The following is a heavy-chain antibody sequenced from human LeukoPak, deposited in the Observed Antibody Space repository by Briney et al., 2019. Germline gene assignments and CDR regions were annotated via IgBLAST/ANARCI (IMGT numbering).Heavy chain of an antibody. Sequence: PSGTLSLTCAVSGGSISSSNWWSWIRQSPGKGLEWIGEINHRVSTNYNPSLKRRVTVSLDTSKNQFSLKLSSVTAADTAVYYCARHFAGTYYYGSGSYYRPASGDYWGQGTLVTVSS. CDR2: INHRVST. CDR3: ARHFAGTYYYGSGSYYRPASGDY. V-gene: IGHV4-4*02. J-gene: IGHJ4*02. CDR1: GGSISSSNW. D-gene: IGHD3-10*01.